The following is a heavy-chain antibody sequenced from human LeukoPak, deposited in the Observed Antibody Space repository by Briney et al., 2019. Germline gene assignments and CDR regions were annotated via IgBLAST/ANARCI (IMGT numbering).Heavy chain of an antibody. CDR2: ISYDGSNK. CDR3: AKDLVYYGSGGYGQPTYYYYGMDV. V-gene: IGHV3-30*18. D-gene: IGHD3-10*01. Sequence: PGRSLRLSCAASGFTFSSYGMHWVRQAPGKGLEWVAVISYDGSNKYYADSVKGRFTISRDNSKNTLYLQMNSLRAEDTAVYYCAKDLVYYGSGGYGQPTYYYYGMDVWGQGTTVTVSS. CDR1: GFTFSSYG. J-gene: IGHJ6*02.